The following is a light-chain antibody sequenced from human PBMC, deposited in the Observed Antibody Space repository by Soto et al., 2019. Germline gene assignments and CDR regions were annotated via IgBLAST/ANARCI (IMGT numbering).Light chain of an antibody. CDR2: EGS. Sequence: QSALTQPASVSGSPGQSITISCTGTSSDVGNYNLVSWYQQHPGKAPQLMIYEGSTRPSGVSNRFTGSKSGNTASLTSSGLQAEDEADYYCCSYAGSSTVIVGGGTQLTVL. J-gene: IGLJ2*01. CDR1: SSDVGNYNL. V-gene: IGLV2-23*01. CDR3: CSYAGSSTVI.